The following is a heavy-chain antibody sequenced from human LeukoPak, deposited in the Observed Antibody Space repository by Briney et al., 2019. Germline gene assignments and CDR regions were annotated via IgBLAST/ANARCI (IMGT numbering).Heavy chain of an antibody. CDR3: ARGSDCSSTSCYLQPLYYYYYMDV. CDR2: IIPIFDTA. J-gene: IGHJ6*03. D-gene: IGHD2-2*01. V-gene: IGHV1-69*13. CDR1: GGTFSSYA. Sequence: ASVKVSCKASGGTFSSYAISWVRQAPGQGLEWIGGIIPIFDTANYAQKFQGRVTITADESTSTAYMELSSLRSEDTAVYYCARGSDCSSTSCYLQPLYYYYYMDVWGKGTTVTVSS.